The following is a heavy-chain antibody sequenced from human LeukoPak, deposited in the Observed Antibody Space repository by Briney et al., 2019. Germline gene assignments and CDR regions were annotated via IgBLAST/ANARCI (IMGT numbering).Heavy chain of an antibody. CDR3: AKESSGWYTPVVPNDY. CDR2: ISGSGGST. Sequence: GGSLRLSCAASGFTFSSYAMSWVRQAPGKGLEWVSAISGSGGSTYYADSVKGRFTISRDNSKNTLYLQMNSLRAEDTAVYYCAKESSGWYTPVVPNDYWGQGTLVTVSS. V-gene: IGHV3-23*01. J-gene: IGHJ4*02. CDR1: GFTFSSYA. D-gene: IGHD6-19*01.